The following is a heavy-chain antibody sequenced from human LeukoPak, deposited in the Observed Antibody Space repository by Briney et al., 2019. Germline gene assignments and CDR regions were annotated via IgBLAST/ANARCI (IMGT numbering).Heavy chain of an antibody. J-gene: IGHJ5*02. CDR3: ARRLEVPGGIGWFDP. CDR1: GFAFSNYN. V-gene: IGHV3-48*03. D-gene: IGHD2-2*01. Sequence: GGSLRLSCAASGFAFSNYNMNWVRQAPGKGLEWVSYISSSGSTIYYADSVKGRFTISRDNAKNSLYLQMNSLRAEDTAVYYCARRLEVPGGIGWFDPWGQGTLVTVSS. CDR2: ISSSGSTI.